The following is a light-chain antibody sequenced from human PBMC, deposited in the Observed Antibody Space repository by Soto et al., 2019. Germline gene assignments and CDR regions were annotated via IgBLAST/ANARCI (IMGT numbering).Light chain of an antibody. CDR1: SSDTAGYNY. Sequence: QSALTQPASVSGSPGQSITISCTGTSSDTAGYNYVSWYQQHPGKAPKLMIYEDNKRPSGVSNRFSGSKSGNTASLTISGLQAEDEADYYCCAYVRSNALLFGGGTKVTVL. V-gene: IGLV2-23*01. CDR3: CAYVRSNALL. CDR2: EDN. J-gene: IGLJ2*01.